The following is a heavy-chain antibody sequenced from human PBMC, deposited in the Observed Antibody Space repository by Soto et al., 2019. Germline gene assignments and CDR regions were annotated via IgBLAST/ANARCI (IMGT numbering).Heavy chain of an antibody. CDR1: GYTFTSYD. D-gene: IGHD3-10*01. V-gene: IGHV1-8*01. CDR3: GLRGVLLWFGELSGRDAFDI. Sequence: ASVKVSCKASGYTFTSYDINWVRQATGQGLEWMGWMNPNSGNTGYAQKFQGRVTMTRNTSISTAYMELSSLRSEDTAVYYCGLRGVLLWFGELSGRDAFDIWGQGTMVTVSS. J-gene: IGHJ3*02. CDR2: MNPNSGNT.